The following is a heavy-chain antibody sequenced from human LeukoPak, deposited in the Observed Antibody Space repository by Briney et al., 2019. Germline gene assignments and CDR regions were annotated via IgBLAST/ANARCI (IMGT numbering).Heavy chain of an antibody. CDR3: ARDLGPADPHDAFDI. Sequence: GGSPRLSCAASGFTFSDYYMSWIRQAPGKGLEWVSYISSSGSTIYYADSVKGRFTISRDNAKNSLYLQMNSLRAEDTAVYYCARDLGPADPHDAFDIWGQGTMVTVSS. CDR1: GFTFSDYY. J-gene: IGHJ3*02. V-gene: IGHV3-11*01. D-gene: IGHD3-16*01. CDR2: ISSSGSTI.